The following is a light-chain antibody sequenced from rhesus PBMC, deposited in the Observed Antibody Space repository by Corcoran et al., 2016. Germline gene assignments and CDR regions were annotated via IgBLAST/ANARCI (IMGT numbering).Light chain of an antibody. CDR1: QSISSW. J-gene: IGKJ1*01. V-gene: IGKV1-16*01. Sequence: DIQMTQSPSSLSASVGDKVTITCQASQSISSWLAWYQQKPGKAPKPLIHKASSLESGVPSRFSGRGVGTDFTLTISSLKPEDFGTYYCQQYNSAPRTFGQGTKVEIK. CDR2: KAS. CDR3: QQYNSAPRT.